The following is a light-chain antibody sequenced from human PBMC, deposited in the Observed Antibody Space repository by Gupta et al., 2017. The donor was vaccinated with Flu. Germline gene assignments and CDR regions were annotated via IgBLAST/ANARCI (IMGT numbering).Light chain of an antibody. V-gene: IGKV2-28*01. CDR2: LGS. Sequence: IVMTQSPLSLPVSPGAPASISCSSSQSRLHSNGYNYWEWYQQKPGQSPQLLMYLGSNRASGVPDRFSGSGGGTDFTLKISRGEAEDVGVYYCRQGVPTPPLTFGGGTKVEIK. J-gene: IGKJ4*01. CDR1: QSRLHSNGYNY. CDR3: RQGVPTPPLT.